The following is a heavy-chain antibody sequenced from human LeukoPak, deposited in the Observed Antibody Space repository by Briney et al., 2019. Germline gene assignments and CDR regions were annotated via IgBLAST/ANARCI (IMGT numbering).Heavy chain of an antibody. Sequence: GGSLRLSCAASGFTFNSHGMHWVRQGPGKGLEWVACIRFDESNKYYADSVKGRFTISRDNSKNTLYLQMGSLRAEDMAVYYCARELRVAGYFYYYYYYMDVWGKGTTVTISS. CDR3: ARELRVAGYFYYYYYYMDV. V-gene: IGHV3-30*02. CDR2: IRFDESNK. J-gene: IGHJ6*03. D-gene: IGHD2-21*01. CDR1: GFTFNSHG.